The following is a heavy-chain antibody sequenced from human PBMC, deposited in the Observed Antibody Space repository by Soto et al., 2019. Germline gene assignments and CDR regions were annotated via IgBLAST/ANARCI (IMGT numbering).Heavy chain of an antibody. CDR3: ARPIDSGYEVIEGGGFDV. D-gene: IGHD6-25*01. V-gene: IGHV5-51*01. J-gene: IGHJ3*01. Sequence: GESLKISCKGSGYSFTTYWIGWVRQMPGKGLEWMAIIYPSDSETKYSPSFQGQVTISSDASISAIYLHLSSLRASDTGMYYCARPIDSGYEVIEGGGFDVWGQGIMVTVAS. CDR2: IYPSDSET. CDR1: GYSFTTYW.